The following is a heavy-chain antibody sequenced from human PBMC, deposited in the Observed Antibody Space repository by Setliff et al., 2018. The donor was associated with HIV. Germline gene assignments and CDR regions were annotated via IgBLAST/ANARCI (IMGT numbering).Heavy chain of an antibody. D-gene: IGHD3-10*01. CDR2: LNPSGDST. Sequence: ASVKVSCKASGYTFTTYYVHWVRQAPGQGLEWMGILNPSGDSTAYAQQFQGRVTMTRDTSTSTVYMESSSLRSEDTAVYYCARGGYHGFGSYGDYWGQGTLVTVSS. CDR3: ARGGYHGFGSYGDY. CDR1: GYTFTTYY. J-gene: IGHJ4*02. V-gene: IGHV1-46*01.